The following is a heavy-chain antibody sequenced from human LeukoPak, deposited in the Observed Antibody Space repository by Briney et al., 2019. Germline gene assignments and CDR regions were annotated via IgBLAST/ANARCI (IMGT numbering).Heavy chain of an antibody. CDR3: ARGRNKGAMVRGVIPREERYFDY. J-gene: IGHJ4*02. D-gene: IGHD3-10*01. Sequence: SVKVSCKASGYTFTSYAMHWVRQAPGQRLEWMGGIIPIFGTANYAQKFQGRVTITADESTSTAYMELSSLRSEDTAVYYCARGRNKGAMVRGVIPREERYFDYWGQGTLVTVSS. V-gene: IGHV1-69*13. CDR2: IIPIFGTA. CDR1: GYTFTSYA.